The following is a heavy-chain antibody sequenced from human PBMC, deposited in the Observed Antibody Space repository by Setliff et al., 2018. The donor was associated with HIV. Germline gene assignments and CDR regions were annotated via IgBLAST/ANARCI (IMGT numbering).Heavy chain of an antibody. CDR2: IDPNSGDT. Sequence: ASVKVSCKASGYTFTGYYLHWVRQAPGQGLEWMGWIDPNSGDTNYEQKFQGRVSMTRDTSISTVYMELSSLRSDDTAVYYCARGQYGDELFDYWGQGTLVTVSS. CDR3: ARGQYGDELFDY. V-gene: IGHV1-2*02. CDR1: GYTFTGYY. D-gene: IGHD4-17*01. J-gene: IGHJ4*02.